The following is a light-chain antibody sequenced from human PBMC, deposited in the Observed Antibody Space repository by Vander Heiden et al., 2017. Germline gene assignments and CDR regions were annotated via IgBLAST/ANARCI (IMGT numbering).Light chain of an antibody. J-gene: IGKJ4*01. V-gene: IGKV3-15*01. Sequence: EIVMTQSPATQSVSPGERATLPCRASQSVSSNLAWYQQKPGQAPRLLIYGASTRATGIPARFSGSGSGTEFTLTISSLQSEDFAVYYCQQYNNWPLTFGGGTKVEIK. CDR1: QSVSSN. CDR2: GAS. CDR3: QQYNNWPLT.